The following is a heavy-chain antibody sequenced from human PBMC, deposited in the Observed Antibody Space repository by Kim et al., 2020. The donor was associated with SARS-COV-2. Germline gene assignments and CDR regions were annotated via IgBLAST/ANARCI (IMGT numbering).Heavy chain of an antibody. V-gene: IGHV3-15*01. J-gene: IGHJ6*02. Sequence: GGSLRLSCTASGFTFSNAWMSWVRQAPGKGLEWVGRIKSKTDGGTTDYAAPVKGRFTISRDDSKNTLYLQMNSLKTEDTAVYYCTTEDYYYGMDVWGQGTTVTVSS. CDR3: TTEDYYYGMDV. CDR2: IKSKTDGGTT. CDR1: GFTFSNAW.